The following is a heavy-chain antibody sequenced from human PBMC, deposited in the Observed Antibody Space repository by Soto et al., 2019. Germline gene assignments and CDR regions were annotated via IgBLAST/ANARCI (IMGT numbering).Heavy chain of an antibody. CDR1: GFTFSSYS. Sequence: EVQLVESGGGLVKPGGSLRLSCAASGFTFSSYSMNWVRQAPGKGLEWVSSISSSSSYIYYADSVKGRFTISRDNAKKSMYLQKNRLRAEDTAVYYCARGPVGRKGEPPPWFDPWGQGTLVTVSS. D-gene: IGHD3-16*01. CDR3: ARGPVGRKGEPPPWFDP. J-gene: IGHJ5*02. CDR2: ISSSSSYI. V-gene: IGHV3-21*04.